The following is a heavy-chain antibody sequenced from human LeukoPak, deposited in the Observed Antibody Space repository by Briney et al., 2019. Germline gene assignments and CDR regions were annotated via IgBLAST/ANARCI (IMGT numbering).Heavy chain of an antibody. D-gene: IGHD3-10*01. V-gene: IGHV4-4*02. CDR1: GGSISSSNW. J-gene: IGHJ1*01. Sequence: SGTLSLTCAVSGGSISSSNWWSWVRQPPGKGLEWIGEIYHRGSTNYNPSLKSRVTISVDKSKNQFSLKLSSVTAADTAVYYCATMYYYGSGSYYSPPIGFQHWGQGTLVTVSS. CDR3: ATMYYYGSGSYYSPPIGFQH. CDR2: IYHRGST.